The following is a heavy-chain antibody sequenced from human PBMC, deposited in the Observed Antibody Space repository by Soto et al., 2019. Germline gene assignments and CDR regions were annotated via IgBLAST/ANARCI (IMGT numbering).Heavy chain of an antibody. Sequence: PGGSLRLSCAASGFTFSSYAMSWVRQAPGKGLGWVSAISGSGGSTYYADSVKGRFTISRDNSKNTLYLQMNSLRAEDTAVYYCAKDQPGGYSYGSFDYWGQGTLVTVSS. D-gene: IGHD5-18*01. V-gene: IGHV3-23*01. CDR1: GFTFSSYA. J-gene: IGHJ4*02. CDR3: AKDQPGGYSYGSFDY. CDR2: ISGSGGST.